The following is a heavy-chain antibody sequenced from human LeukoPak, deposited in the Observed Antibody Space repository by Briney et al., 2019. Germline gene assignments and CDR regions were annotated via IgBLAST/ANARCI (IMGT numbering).Heavy chain of an antibody. V-gene: IGHV3-23*01. D-gene: IGHD3-9*01. J-gene: IGHJ4*02. CDR3: AKGGDILTGYLFDY. CDR1: GFTFSSYA. Sequence: GGSLRLSCAASGFTFSSYAMSWVRQAPGKGLEWVSAISGSGGSTYYADSVKGRFTISRDNSKNTLYPQMNSLRAEDTAVYYCAKGGDILTGYLFDYWGQGTLVTVSS. CDR2: ISGSGGST.